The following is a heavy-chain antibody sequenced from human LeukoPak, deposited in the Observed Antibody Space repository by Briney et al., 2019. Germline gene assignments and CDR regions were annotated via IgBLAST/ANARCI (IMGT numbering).Heavy chain of an antibody. CDR1: GFTFRSYA. V-gene: IGHV3-23*01. Sequence: GGSLRLSCAASGFTFRSYAMNWFRQAPGKGLEWLSAISSTGDSPHYADSVKGRFTISRDNSKNTLYLQMNSLRAEDTAFYYCAKDIGWFDPWGQGTLVTVSS. CDR2: ISSTGDSP. J-gene: IGHJ5*02. CDR3: AKDIGWFDP.